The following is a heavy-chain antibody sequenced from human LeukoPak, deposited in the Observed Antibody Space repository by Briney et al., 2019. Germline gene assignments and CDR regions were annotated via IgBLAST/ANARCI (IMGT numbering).Heavy chain of an antibody. CDR2: ISSSGSTI. V-gene: IGHV3-48*03. CDR3: ARDCGGDCYSPYFDY. D-gene: IGHD2-21*02. CDR1: GFTFSSYE. Sequence: GGSLRLSCAASGFTFSSYEMNWVRQAPGKWLEWVSYISSSGSTIYYADSVKGRFTISRDNAKNSLYLQMNSLRAEDTAVHYCARDCGGDCYSPYFDYWGQGTLVTVSS. J-gene: IGHJ4*02.